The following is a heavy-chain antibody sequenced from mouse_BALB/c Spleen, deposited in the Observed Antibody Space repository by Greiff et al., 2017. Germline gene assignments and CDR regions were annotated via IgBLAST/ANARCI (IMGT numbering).Heavy chain of an antibody. J-gene: IGHJ4*01. CDR1: GFTFSSYA. CDR3: ARVTTPYYAMDY. CDR2: ISSGGSYT. Sequence: DVMLVESGGGLVKPGGSLKLSCAASGFTFSSYAMSWVRQSPEKRLEWVAEISSGGSYTYYPDTVTGRFTISSDNAKNTLYLEMSSLRSEDTAMYYCARVTTPYYAMDYWGQGTSVTVSS. V-gene: IGHV5-9-4*01. D-gene: IGHD2-12*01.